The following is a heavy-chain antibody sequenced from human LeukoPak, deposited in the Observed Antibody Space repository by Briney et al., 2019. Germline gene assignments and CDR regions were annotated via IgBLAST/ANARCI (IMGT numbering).Heavy chain of an antibody. CDR2: IWYDGSNK. D-gene: IGHD6-13*01. CDR1: GFTFSSYG. Sequence: GGSLRLSCAASGFTFSSYGMHWVRQAPGKGLEWVAVIWYDGSNKYYADSVKGRFTISRDNSKNTLYLQMNSLRAEDTAVYYCARDGSSSFEEISCDCWGQGTLVTVSS. J-gene: IGHJ4*02. V-gene: IGHV3-33*01. CDR3: ARDGSSSFEEISCDC.